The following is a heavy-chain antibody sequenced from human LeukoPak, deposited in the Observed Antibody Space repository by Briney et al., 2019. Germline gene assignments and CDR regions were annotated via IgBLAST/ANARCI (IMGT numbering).Heavy chain of an antibody. Sequence: LPGGSLRLSCAAPGFTFSTYGMSWVRQAPGKGLEWVSTLSTSTTRTYYADSVKGRFTISRDNSKNTLYLQMNSLRAEDTAVYYCAKDRLWFGEGYVDYWGQGTLVTVSS. J-gene: IGHJ4*02. CDR1: GFTFSTYG. D-gene: IGHD3-10*01. CDR2: LSTSTTRT. V-gene: IGHV3-23*01. CDR3: AKDRLWFGEGYVDY.